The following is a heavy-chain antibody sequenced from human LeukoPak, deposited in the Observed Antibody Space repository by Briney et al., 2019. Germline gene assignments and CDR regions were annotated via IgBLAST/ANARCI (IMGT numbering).Heavy chain of an antibody. D-gene: IGHD6-19*01. CDR1: GGTFSSYA. Sequence: SVKVSCKASGGTFSSYAISWVRQAPGQGLEWTGGIIPIFGTANYAQKFQGRVTITADESTSTAYMGLSSLRSEDTAVYHCARRGWKAGTFHLDYWGQGTLVTVSS. CDR2: IIPIFGTA. CDR3: ARRGWKAGTFHLDY. V-gene: IGHV1-69*13. J-gene: IGHJ4*02.